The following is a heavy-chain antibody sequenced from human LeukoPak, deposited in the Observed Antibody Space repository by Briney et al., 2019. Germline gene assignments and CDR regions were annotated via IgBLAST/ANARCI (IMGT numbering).Heavy chain of an antibody. Sequence: PSQTLSLTCTVSGGSISSGGYDWSWMRQHPGKGLEWIGYIYYSGSTYYNPSLKSRVTISVDTSKNQFSLKLSSVTAADTAVYYCARVWIQLWRFDYWGQGTLVTVSS. D-gene: IGHD5-18*01. J-gene: IGHJ4*02. CDR2: IYYSGST. V-gene: IGHV4-31*03. CDR3: ARVWIQLWRFDY. CDR1: GGSISSGGYD.